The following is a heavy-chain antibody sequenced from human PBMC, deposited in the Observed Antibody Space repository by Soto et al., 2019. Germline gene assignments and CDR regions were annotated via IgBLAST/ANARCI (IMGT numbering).Heavy chain of an antibody. D-gene: IGHD3-16*02. CDR2: TTSRSEST. Sequence: EALLLGSGGGLVQPGGSLRLSCAASGFPFGDYDMSWVRQAPGKGLEWVSSTTSRSESTRYGDSVKGRFIMSRENSMNTRYLQMISLRAEDTAVYFCAKPLPRWAFDIWGQGTMVTVSS. CDR3: AKPLPRWAFDI. CDR1: GFPFGDYD. J-gene: IGHJ3*02. V-gene: IGHV3-23*01.